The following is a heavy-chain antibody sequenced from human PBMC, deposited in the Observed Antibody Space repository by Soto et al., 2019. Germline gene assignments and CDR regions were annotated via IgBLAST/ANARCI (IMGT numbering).Heavy chain of an antibody. D-gene: IGHD3-10*01. Sequence: QVQVVQSGVEVRRPGSSVKVSCKASGDTFKNCVISWVRQAPGQGLEWMGGIIPLFGTTDCAQRFQGRLTITTDESTTTAYMELSRLRSEDTATHYCAAELGFGKLSVVWGQGTTVIVSS. CDR3: AAELGFGKLSVV. CDR1: GDTFKNCV. V-gene: IGHV1-69*01. J-gene: IGHJ6*02. CDR2: IIPLFGTT.